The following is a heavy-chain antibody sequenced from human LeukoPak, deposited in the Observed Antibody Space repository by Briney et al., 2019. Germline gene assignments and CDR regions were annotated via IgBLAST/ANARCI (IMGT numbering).Heavy chain of an antibody. CDR1: GGSISSGSYY. V-gene: IGHV4-61*02. D-gene: IGHD5-18*01. CDR3: ARVSSSYGPYYFDY. J-gene: IGHJ4*02. Sequence: PSETLSLTCTVSGGSISSGSYYWSWIRQPAGKGLEWIGRIYTSGSTNYNPSLKSRVTISVDTSKNQFSLKLSSVTAADTAVYYCARVSSSYGPYYFDYWGQGTLVTVSS. CDR2: IYTSGST.